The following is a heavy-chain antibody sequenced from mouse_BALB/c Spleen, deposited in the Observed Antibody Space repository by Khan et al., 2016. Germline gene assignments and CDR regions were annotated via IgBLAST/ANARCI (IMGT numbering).Heavy chain of an antibody. CDR1: GFTFSSYA. D-gene: IGHD2-4*01. V-gene: IGHV5-6-5*01. J-gene: IGHJ2*01. Sequence: EVELVESGGGLVKPGGSLKLSCAASGFTFSSYAMSWVRQTPEKRLEWVASISSGGSTYYPDSVKGRFTISRDNVRNILYLQMSSLRSEDTAMYYCARGYYDYGYWGQGTTLTVSS. CDR2: ISSGGST. CDR3: ARGYYDYGY.